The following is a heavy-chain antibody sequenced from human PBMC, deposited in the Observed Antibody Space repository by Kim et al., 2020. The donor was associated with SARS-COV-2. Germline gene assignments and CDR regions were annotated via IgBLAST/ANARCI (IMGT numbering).Heavy chain of an antibody. CDR3: ARHSDWSFDY. V-gene: IGHV3-7*01. Sequence: LSLTCAASGFSFSRSWMTWFRQAPGKGLEWVANINPDGSQQYYVDSVKGRFTFSRDNVKNSVYLHMNSLRAEDTAVYYCARHSDWSFDYWGQGTLVTVSS. CDR2: INPDGSQQ. J-gene: IGHJ4*02. D-gene: IGHD6-19*01. CDR1: GFSFSRSW.